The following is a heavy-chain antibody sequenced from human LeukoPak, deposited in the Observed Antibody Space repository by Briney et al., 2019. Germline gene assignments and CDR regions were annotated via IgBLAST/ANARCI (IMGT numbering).Heavy chain of an antibody. CDR3: ASQDGLLRFDY. CDR2: IYYSGST. V-gene: IGHV4-59*01. CDR1: GGSISSYY. D-gene: IGHD2-15*01. J-gene: IGHJ4*02. Sequence: PSETPSLTCTVSGGSISSYYLSWIRQPPGKGLEWIGYIYYSGSTNYNPSLKGRVTISVDTSKNQFSLKLSSVTAADTAVYYCASQDGLLRFDYWGQGTLVTVSS.